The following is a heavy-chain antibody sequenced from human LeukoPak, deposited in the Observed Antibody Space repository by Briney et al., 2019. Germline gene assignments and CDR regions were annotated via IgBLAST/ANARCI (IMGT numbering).Heavy chain of an antibody. CDR3: ARIQGRFLEWWFDP. D-gene: IGHD3-3*01. J-gene: IGHJ5*02. Sequence: SETLSLTCAVSGGSISSGGYSWSWIRQPPGKGLEWIGYIYHSGSTYYNPSLKSRVTISVDRSKNQFSLKLSSVTAADTAVYYCARIQGRFLEWWFDPWGQGTLVTVSS. CDR2: IYHSGST. CDR1: GGSISSGGYS. V-gene: IGHV4-30-2*01.